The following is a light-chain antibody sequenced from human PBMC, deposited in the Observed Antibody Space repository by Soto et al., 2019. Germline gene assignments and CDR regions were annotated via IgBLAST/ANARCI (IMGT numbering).Light chain of an antibody. CDR2: EVS. Sequence: QSVLTQPASVSGSPGQSITISCTGTSSDVGGYNYVSWYQQHPGKAPKLMIYEVSNRPSGVSNRFSGSTSGNVASLTISGLQADDEADYFCCSSAPESTYVFGSGTKLTVL. V-gene: IGLV2-14*01. J-gene: IGLJ1*01. CDR1: SSDVGGYNY. CDR3: CSSAPESTYV.